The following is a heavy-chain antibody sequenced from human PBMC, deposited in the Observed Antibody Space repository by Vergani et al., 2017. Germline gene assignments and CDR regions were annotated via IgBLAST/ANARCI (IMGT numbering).Heavy chain of an antibody. Sequence: QVQLVQSAAEVKKPGASVKVSCKASGYTFTKFGITWVRQAPGQGLQWMGWISAYNANTNFAQKLQGRVFMTTDTSTRTAYMELRSLRSDDTAVYYCARGGGQTALDLWGQGTLVTVSS. J-gene: IGHJ4*02. CDR1: GYTFTKFG. V-gene: IGHV1-18*01. CDR2: ISAYNANT. D-gene: IGHD5-18*01. CDR3: ARGGGQTALDL.